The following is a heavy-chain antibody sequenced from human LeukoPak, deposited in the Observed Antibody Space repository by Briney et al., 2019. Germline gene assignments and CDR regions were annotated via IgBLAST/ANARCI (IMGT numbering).Heavy chain of an antibody. V-gene: IGHV5-51*01. J-gene: IGHJ3*02. D-gene: IGHD3-10*01. CDR2: IYPADSDT. CDR3: ARPYGSGSYPDAFDI. CDR1: GYVFTDYW. Sequence: GESLKISCKGSGYVFTDYWIGWVRQMPGKGLEWMGIIYPADSDTRYSPSFQGQVTISADKSISTAYLQWSSLKASDTAMYYCARPYGSGSYPDAFDIWGQGTMVTVSS.